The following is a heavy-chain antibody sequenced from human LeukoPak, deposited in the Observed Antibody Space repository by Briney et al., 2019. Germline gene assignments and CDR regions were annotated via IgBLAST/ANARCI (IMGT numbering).Heavy chain of an antibody. Sequence: PGGSLRLSCAASGFTFSSYSMNWVRQAPGKGLEWVSYISSSSSTIYYADSVKGRFTISRDNAKNSLYLQMNSLRAEDTAVYYCARDLVTPMMDVWGQGTTVTVSS. CDR3: ARDLVTPMMDV. V-gene: IGHV3-48*04. CDR2: ISSSSSTI. D-gene: IGHD4-23*01. J-gene: IGHJ6*02. CDR1: GFTFSSYS.